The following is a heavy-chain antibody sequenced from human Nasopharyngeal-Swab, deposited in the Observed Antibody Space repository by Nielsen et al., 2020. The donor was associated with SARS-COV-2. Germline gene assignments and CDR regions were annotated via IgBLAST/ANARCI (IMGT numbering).Heavy chain of an antibody. V-gene: IGHV3-30*18. Sequence: LRLSCAASGFTFSSYGMHWVRQAPGKGLEWVAVISYDGSNKYYADSVKGRFTISRDNSKNTLYLQMNSLRAEDTAVYYCAKYYGDYPYYYYYMDVWGKGTTVTVSS. D-gene: IGHD4-17*01. CDR1: GFTFSSYG. CDR3: AKYYGDYPYYYYYMDV. CDR2: ISYDGSNK. J-gene: IGHJ6*03.